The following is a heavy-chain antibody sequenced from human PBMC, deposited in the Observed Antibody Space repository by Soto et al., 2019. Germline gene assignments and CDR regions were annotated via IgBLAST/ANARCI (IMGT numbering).Heavy chain of an antibody. CDR3: ARERGHGSYFDY. V-gene: IGHV1-69*04. CDR1: GGTFSSYT. CDR2: IIPILGIA. D-gene: IGHD1-26*01. J-gene: IGHJ4*02. Sequence: GASVKVSCKASGGTFSSYTISWVRQAPGQGLEWMGRIIPILGIANYAQKFQGRVTITADKSTSTAYMELSSLRSEDTAVYYCARERGHGSYFDYWGQGTLVTVSS.